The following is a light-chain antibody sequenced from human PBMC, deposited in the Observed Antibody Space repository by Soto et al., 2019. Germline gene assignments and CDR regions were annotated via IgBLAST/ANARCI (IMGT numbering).Light chain of an antibody. CDR2: DAS. CDR1: QSVRSY. J-gene: IGKJ5*01. Sequence: ESVLTQSPATLSLSPGERATLACRASQSVRSYLAWYQQKPGQAPRLLIYDASNRATGIPARFSGSGSGTDFTLTISSLEPEDFAVYYCQQRNTWPPITFGQGTRLEIK. V-gene: IGKV3-11*01. CDR3: QQRNTWPPIT.